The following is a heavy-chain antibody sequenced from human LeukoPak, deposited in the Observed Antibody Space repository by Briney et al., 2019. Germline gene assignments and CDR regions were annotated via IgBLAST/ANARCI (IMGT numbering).Heavy chain of an antibody. Sequence: SETLSLTCAVYGGSFSGYYWSWIRQPPGKGLEWIGEINHSGSTNYNPSLKSRVTISVDTSKNQFSLKLSSVTAADTAVYYCARRPADYWGQGTLVTVSS. CDR2: INHSGST. V-gene: IGHV4-34*01. J-gene: IGHJ4*02. CDR1: GGSFSGYY. CDR3: ARRPADY.